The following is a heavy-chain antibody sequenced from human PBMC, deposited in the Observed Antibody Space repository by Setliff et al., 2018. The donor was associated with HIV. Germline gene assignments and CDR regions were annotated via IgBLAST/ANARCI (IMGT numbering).Heavy chain of an antibody. D-gene: IGHD2-21*02. CDR2: IYYSGST. CDR1: GGSISSGDYY. CDR3: ARAVCGGDRYSRLNWFDP. J-gene: IGHJ5*02. V-gene: IGHV4-31*03. Sequence: SETLSLTCTVSGGSISSGDYYWSWIRQHPGKGLEWIGYIYYSGSTYYNPSLKSRVTISVDTSKNQFSLRLSSVTAADTAVYYCARAVCGGDRYSRLNWFDPWGQGTLVTVSS.